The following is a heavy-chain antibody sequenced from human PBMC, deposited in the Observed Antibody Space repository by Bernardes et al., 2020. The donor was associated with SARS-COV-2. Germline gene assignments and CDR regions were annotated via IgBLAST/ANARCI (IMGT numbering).Heavy chain of an antibody. CDR1: GFIFSTYA. Sequence: GGSLRLSCTASGFIFSTYAIHWVRQPPGRGLEWLAVIWSDGNIEYYADSVKGRFAISRDNFKSTVHLQMDSLRAEDTAIYYCARVKQWLAQDGMDVWGQGTAVTVSS. V-gene: IGHV3-33*01. J-gene: IGHJ6*02. CDR3: ARVKQWLAQDGMDV. D-gene: IGHD6-19*01. CDR2: IWSDGNIE.